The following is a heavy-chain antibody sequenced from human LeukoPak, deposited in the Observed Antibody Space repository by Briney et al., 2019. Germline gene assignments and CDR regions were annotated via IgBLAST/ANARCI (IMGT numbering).Heavy chain of an antibody. CDR3: ARDIAARRFDY. CDR2: IWYDGSNT. V-gene: IGHV3-33*01. Sequence: GGSLRLSCAASGFTFRNHGMHWVRQAPGRGLEWVAVIWYDGSNTYYADSVEGRFTISRGNSKNTLSLQMNSLRAEDTAVYYCARDIAARRFDYWGQGTLVTVSS. CDR1: GFTFRNHG. J-gene: IGHJ4*02. D-gene: IGHD6-6*01.